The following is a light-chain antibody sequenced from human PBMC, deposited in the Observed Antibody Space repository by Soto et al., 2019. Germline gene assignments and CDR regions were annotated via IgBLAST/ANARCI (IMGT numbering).Light chain of an antibody. CDR1: SSDVGGYNY. CDR2: EVN. V-gene: IGLV2-8*01. Sequence: QSVLTQPPSASGSPGQSVTISCTGTSSDVGGYNYVSWYRQHPGKAPKVMIYEVNKRPSGVPDRFSGSKSGITASLTVSGLQAEDEADYYCSSYAGSNNDYVFXTGTKVTVL. CDR3: SSYAGSNNDYV. J-gene: IGLJ1*01.